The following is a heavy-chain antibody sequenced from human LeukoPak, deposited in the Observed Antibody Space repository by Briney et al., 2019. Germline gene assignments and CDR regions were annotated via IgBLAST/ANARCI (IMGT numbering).Heavy chain of an antibody. Sequence: GGSLRLSCAASGFTFSAYGMEWVRQAPGKGLEWVAAIWSDASNKYYADSVKGRFTISRDNSKNTLYLQMNSLRDGDTAVYYCVRGAETATLPDYWGQGALVTVS. CDR1: GFTFSAYG. V-gene: IGHV3-33*01. CDR2: IWSDASNK. CDR3: VRGAETATLPDY. D-gene: IGHD5-24*01. J-gene: IGHJ4*02.